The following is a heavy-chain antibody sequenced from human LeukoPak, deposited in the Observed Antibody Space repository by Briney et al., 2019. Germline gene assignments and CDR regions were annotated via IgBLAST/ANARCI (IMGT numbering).Heavy chain of an antibody. V-gene: IGHV4-31*03. J-gene: IGHJ4*02. CDR2: IYYSGST. Sequence: SETPSLTCTVSGGSISSGGYYWSWIRQHPGKGLEWIGYIYYSGSTYYNPSLKSRVTISVDTSKNQFSLKLSSVTAADTAVYYCARARLGIAAAGTDHFDYWGQGTLVTVSS. CDR3: ARARLGIAAAGTDHFDY. D-gene: IGHD6-13*01. CDR1: GGSISSGGYY.